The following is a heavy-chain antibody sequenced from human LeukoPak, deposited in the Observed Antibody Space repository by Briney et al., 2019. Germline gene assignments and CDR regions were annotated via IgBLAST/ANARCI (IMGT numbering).Heavy chain of an antibody. CDR3: ARGPRRGSTSCPSDY. V-gene: IGHV4-34*01. D-gene: IGHD2-2*01. Sequence: SETLSLTCAVYGGSFSGYYWSWIRQPPGKGLEWIGEINHSGSTNYNPSLKSRVTISVDTSKNQFSLKLSSVTAADTAVYYCARGPRRGSTSCPSDYWGQGTLATVSS. CDR1: GGSFSGYY. CDR2: INHSGST. J-gene: IGHJ4*02.